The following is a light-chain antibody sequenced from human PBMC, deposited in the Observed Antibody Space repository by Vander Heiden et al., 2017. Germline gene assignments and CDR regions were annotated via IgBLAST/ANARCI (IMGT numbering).Light chain of an antibody. CDR3: QSADSSGTYWV. J-gene: IGLJ3*02. V-gene: IGLV3-25*03. CDR1: ALPKQY. Sequence: SYELTQPPSVPAPPGQTARITCSGDALPKQYAYWYQQKPGQAPVLVIYKDSERPSGIPERFSGSSSGTTVTLTISGVQAEDEADYYCQSADSSGTYWVFGGGTKLTVL. CDR2: KDS.